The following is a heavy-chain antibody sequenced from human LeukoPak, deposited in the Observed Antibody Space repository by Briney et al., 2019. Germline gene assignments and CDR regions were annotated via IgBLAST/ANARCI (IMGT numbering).Heavy chain of an antibody. CDR1: GFTFSSYA. Sequence: GGSLRLSCAASGFTFSSYAMSWVRQAPGNGLEWVSAISGSGGSTYYADSVKGRFTISRDNSKNTLYLQMNSLRVDDTALYYCARDGEDDSCGNYKPFDHWGQGTLVTVSS. J-gene: IGHJ4*02. CDR3: ARDGEDDSCGNYKPFDH. V-gene: IGHV3-23*01. D-gene: IGHD3-22*01. CDR2: ISGSGGST.